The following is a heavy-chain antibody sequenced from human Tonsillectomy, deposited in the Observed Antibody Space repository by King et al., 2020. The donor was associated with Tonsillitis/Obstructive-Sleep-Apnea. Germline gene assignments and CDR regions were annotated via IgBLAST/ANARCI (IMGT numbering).Heavy chain of an antibody. CDR2: DNPNRGCT. D-gene: IGHD6-19*01. CDR3: ARSEAVAGIDFDY. J-gene: IGHJ4*02. CDR1: GYTFTGYY. Sequence: QLVQSGAEVKKPGAAVKVSCKASGYTFTGYYMHWVRQAPGQWLEWRGRDNPNRGCTNYAPKFKGRVTMTRDTSISTAYMELSRLRSDDTAVYYCARSEAVAGIDFDYWGQGTLVTVSS. V-gene: IGHV1-2*06.